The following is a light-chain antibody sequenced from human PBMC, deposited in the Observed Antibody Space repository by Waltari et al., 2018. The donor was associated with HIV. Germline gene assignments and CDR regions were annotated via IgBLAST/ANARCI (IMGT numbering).Light chain of an antibody. Sequence: QSALTQPRSVSGSPGQSVTISCTGTSSHLGGYNYVPWSQQHPGKAPKLMTYDVSKRPSGVPDRFSGSKSGNTASLTISGLQAEDEADYYCCSYAGSYTFGVFGTGTKVTVL. CDR3: CSYAGSYTFGV. CDR2: DVS. J-gene: IGLJ1*01. CDR1: SSHLGGYNY. V-gene: IGLV2-11*01.